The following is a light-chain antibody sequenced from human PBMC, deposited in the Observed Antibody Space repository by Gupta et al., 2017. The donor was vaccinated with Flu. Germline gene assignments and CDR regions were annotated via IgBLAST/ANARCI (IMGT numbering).Light chain of an antibody. V-gene: IGKV2-30*01. Sequence: DVVMTQSPPSLPVTLGQPSSISCRSSQVLVYSDGNTYLHWFQQRPGQAPRRLIYQVSYRDAGVPDRFSGSGSGTNFTLKISRGEAEEVGIYFCRQGAHWPWAFGQGTTVEIK. CDR3: RQGAHWPWA. CDR1: QVLVYSDGNTY. J-gene: IGKJ1*01. CDR2: QVS.